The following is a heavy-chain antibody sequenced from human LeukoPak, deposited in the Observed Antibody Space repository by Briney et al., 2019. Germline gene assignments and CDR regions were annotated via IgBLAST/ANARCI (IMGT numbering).Heavy chain of an antibody. Sequence: GGSLRLSCAASGFTVSSNYMSWVRQAPGKGLEWVSVIYSGGSTYYADSVKGRLTISRDNSKYTLYLQMNSLRAEDTAVYYCARDPTVGSYSDPYYYYYMDVWGKGTTVTVSS. CDR2: IYSGGST. CDR3: ARDPTVGSYSDPYYYYYMDV. V-gene: IGHV3-66*02. D-gene: IGHD3-10*01. J-gene: IGHJ6*03. CDR1: GFTVSSNY.